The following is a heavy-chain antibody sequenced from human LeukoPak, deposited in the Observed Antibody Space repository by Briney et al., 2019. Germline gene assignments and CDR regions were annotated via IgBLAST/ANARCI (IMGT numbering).Heavy chain of an antibody. Sequence: PSETLSLTCTVSGGSISSSSYYWGWIRQPPGKGLEWIGSIYYSGSTYYNPSLKSRVTISVDTSKNQFSLKLSSVTAAGTAVYYCARQGRDIVVVVAATYYYYYYGMDVWGQGTTVTVSS. CDR2: IYYSGST. J-gene: IGHJ6*02. V-gene: IGHV4-39*01. CDR3: ARQGRDIVVVVAATYYYYYYGMDV. D-gene: IGHD2-15*01. CDR1: GGSISSSSYY.